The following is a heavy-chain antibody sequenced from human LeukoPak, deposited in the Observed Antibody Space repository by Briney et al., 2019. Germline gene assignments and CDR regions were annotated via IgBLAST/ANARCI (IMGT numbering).Heavy chain of an antibody. Sequence: PSETLSLTCTVSGGSLSSDYWSWIRQPAGKGLEWIGRIYTSGSASYNPSLKSRVTMSVDTSKNQFFLKLSSVTAADTAVYYCARGGGNYPSAYWGQGTLVIVSS. CDR2: IYTSGSA. D-gene: IGHD1-7*01. V-gene: IGHV4-4*07. J-gene: IGHJ4*02. CDR1: GGSLSSDY. CDR3: ARGGGNYPSAY.